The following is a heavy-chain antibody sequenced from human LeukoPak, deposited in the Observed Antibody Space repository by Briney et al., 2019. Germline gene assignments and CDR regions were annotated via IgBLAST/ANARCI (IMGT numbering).Heavy chain of an antibody. CDR2: ISSSSSTI. CDR3: AAGGSEGY. V-gene: IGHV3-48*01. CDR1: GFTFSSHS. Sequence: PGGSLRLSCAASGFTFSSHSMNWVRQAPGKGLEWVSYISSSSSTIFYADSVKGRFTISRDNAKNSLYLQVNSLRVEDTAVYYCAAGGSEGYWGQGTLVTVSS. D-gene: IGHD1-14*01. J-gene: IGHJ4*02.